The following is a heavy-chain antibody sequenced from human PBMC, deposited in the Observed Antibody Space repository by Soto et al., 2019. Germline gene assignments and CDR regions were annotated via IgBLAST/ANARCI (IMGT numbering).Heavy chain of an antibody. V-gene: IGHV4-59*08. Sequence: QVKLQESGRGLVKPSETLSLSCTVSGGSLGDVYWTWIRQPPGKEMEWIGYISTTGVTNYSPSLKSRVPMSTDPSNNQFALKLGSVTAADPAIYFCARHGGDVVMVRDWGQGIQVTVSS. CDR3: ARHGGDVVMVRD. CDR1: GGSLGDVY. J-gene: IGHJ4*02. CDR2: ISTTGVT. D-gene: IGHD2-21*01.